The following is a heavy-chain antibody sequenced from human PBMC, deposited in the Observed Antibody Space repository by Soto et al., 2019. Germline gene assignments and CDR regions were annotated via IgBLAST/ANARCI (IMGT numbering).Heavy chain of an antibody. CDR1: GYSFTSYW. Sequence: PGGSLKISCKGSGYSFTSYWSGWVRHMPGKGLEWMGIIYPGDSDTRYSPSFQGQVTISADKSSSTAYLQGSSLKASDTAMYYCARHATGGVAVAVSYYYYGMDVWGQGNTVTVSS. D-gene: IGHD6-19*01. CDR3: ARHATGGVAVAVSYYYYGMDV. J-gene: IGHJ6*02. V-gene: IGHV5-51*01. CDR2: IYPGDSDT.